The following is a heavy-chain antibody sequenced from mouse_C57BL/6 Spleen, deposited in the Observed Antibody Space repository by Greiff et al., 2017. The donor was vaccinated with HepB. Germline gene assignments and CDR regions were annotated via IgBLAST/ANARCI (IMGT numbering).Heavy chain of an antibody. CDR2: INYDGSST. CDR1: GFTFSDYY. CDR3: AREPSSYAMDY. J-gene: IGHJ4*01. Sequence: EVMLVESEGGLVQPGSSMKLSCTASGFTFSDYYMAWVRQVPEKGLEWVANINYDGSSTYYLDSLKSRFIISRDNAKNILYLQMSSLKSEDTATYYCAREPSSYAMDYWGQGTSVTVSS. D-gene: IGHD3-1*01. V-gene: IGHV5-16*01.